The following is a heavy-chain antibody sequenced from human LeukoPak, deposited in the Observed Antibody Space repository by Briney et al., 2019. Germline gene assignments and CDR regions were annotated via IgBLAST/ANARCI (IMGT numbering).Heavy chain of an antibody. CDR3: ARDGAHKNHYYSYYYMDV. V-gene: IGHV4-39*07. CDR2: IYYSGIT. CDR1: GGSISSGFYY. Sequence: SETLSLTCTVSGGSISSGFYYWAWIRQPPGKGLEWIGSIYYSGITYYNPSLKSPVTISVDTANNQFSLRLTSVTAADTAVYYCARDGAHKNHYYSYYYMDVWGKGTTVTVSS. D-gene: IGHD3-16*01. J-gene: IGHJ6*03.